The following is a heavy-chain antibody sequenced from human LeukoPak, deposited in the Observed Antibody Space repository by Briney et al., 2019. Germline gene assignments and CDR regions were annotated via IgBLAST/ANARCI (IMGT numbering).Heavy chain of an antibody. J-gene: IGHJ4*02. CDR2: ISSSGGKT. V-gene: IGHV3-23*01. CDR1: GFTFSSYA. D-gene: IGHD1-26*01. CDR3: AKRGGALDS. Sequence: GGSLRLSCAASGFTFSSYAMSWVRQAPGKGLEWVSAISSSGGKTYFADSVEGRFTMSRDNSKNMLYLQMNSLRADDTAVYYCAKRGGALDSWGQGALVTVSS.